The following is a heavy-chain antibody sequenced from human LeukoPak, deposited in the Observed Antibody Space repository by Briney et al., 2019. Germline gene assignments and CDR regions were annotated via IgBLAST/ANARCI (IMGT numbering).Heavy chain of an antibody. D-gene: IGHD5-18*01. CDR2: INHSGST. V-gene: IGHV4-34*01. J-gene: IGHJ4*02. CDR1: GGSFSGYY. CDR3: ARTRGYSYGPFDY. Sequence: SETLSLTCAVYGGSFSGYYWSWIRQPPGKGLEWIGEINHSGSTNYNPSLKSRVTISVDTSKNQFSLKLSSVTAADTAVYYCARTRGYSYGPFDYWGQGTLVTVSS.